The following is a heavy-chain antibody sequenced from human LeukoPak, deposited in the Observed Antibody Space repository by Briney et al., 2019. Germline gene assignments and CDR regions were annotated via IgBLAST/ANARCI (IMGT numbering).Heavy chain of an antibody. J-gene: IGHJ4*02. CDR3: ARLIWYGSGSYSYYFDY. Sequence: SETLSLTCTVSGYSISSGFYWGWIRQPPGKGLEWIGNIYHSGSTYYNPSLKSRVTISVDTYKNQLPLKLGSVTAADTAVYYCARLIWYGSGSYSYYFDYWGQGTLVTVSP. CDR1: GYSISSGFY. D-gene: IGHD3-10*01. CDR2: IYHSGST. V-gene: IGHV4-38-2*02.